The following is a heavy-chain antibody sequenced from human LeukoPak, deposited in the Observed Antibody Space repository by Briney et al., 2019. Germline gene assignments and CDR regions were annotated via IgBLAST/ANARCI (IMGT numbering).Heavy chain of an antibody. Sequence: GGSLRLSCAASGFTFSSYAMHWVRQAPGKGLEWVAVISYDGSNKYYADSVKGRFTISRDNSKNTLYLQMNSLRAEDTAVYYCARDLSGNYLYYYGMDVWGQGTTVTVSS. D-gene: IGHD1-7*01. V-gene: IGHV3-30-3*01. CDR1: GFTFSSYA. J-gene: IGHJ6*02. CDR3: ARDLSGNYLYYYGMDV. CDR2: ISYDGSNK.